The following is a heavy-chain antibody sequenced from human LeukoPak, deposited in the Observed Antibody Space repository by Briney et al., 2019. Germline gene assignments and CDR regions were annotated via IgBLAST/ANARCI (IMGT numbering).Heavy chain of an antibody. Sequence: GGSLRLSCAASGFTFSDYYMSWIRQAPGKGLEWVSYISSSGSTIYYADSVKGRFTISRDNAKSSLYLQMNSLRAEDTAVYYCARDPTRGSGYYEAWGQGTLVTVSS. CDR2: ISSSGSTI. V-gene: IGHV3-11*04. CDR1: GFTFSDYY. D-gene: IGHD3-22*01. CDR3: ARDPTRGSGYYEA. J-gene: IGHJ5*02.